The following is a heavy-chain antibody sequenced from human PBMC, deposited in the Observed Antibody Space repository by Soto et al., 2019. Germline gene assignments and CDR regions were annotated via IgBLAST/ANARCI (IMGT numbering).Heavy chain of an antibody. J-gene: IGHJ6*02. Sequence: ASVKVSCKASGGTFSSYAISWVRQAPGQGLEWMGGIIPIFGTANYAQKFQGRVTITADESTSTAYMELSSLRSEDTAVYYCARGFETGTLPTQTYGMDVWGQGTTVTVSS. CDR3: ARGFETGTLPTQTYGMDV. CDR2: IIPIFGTA. D-gene: IGHD1-1*01. V-gene: IGHV1-69*13. CDR1: GGTFSSYA.